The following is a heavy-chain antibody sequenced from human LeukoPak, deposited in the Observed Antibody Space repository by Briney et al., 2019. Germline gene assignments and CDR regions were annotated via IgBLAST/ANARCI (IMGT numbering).Heavy chain of an antibody. CDR3: ARGDSSGYYYKFDY. V-gene: IGHV4-59*11. CDR2: IYYSGST. D-gene: IGHD3-22*01. J-gene: IGHJ4*02. CDR1: GASISSHY. Sequence: SETLSLTCTVSGASISSHYWSWIRQPPGKGLEWIGYIYYSGSTNYNPSLKSRVTISVDTSKNQFSLKLSSVTAADTAVYYCARGDSSGYYYKFDYWGQGTLVTVSS.